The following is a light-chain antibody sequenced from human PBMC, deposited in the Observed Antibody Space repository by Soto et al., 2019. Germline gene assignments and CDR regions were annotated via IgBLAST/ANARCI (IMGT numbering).Light chain of an antibody. CDR3: QRYGTSLTWT. CDR2: GAS. V-gene: IGKV3-20*01. Sequence: EIVLTQSPGTLSLSPGGRATLSCRASQSISSGYLAWYQQKPGQAPRLLIYGASSRATGIPDRFSGSGSETDFTPTISRLEPEDFAVYYCQRYGTSLTWTFGQGTKVDIK. J-gene: IGKJ1*01. CDR1: QSISSGY.